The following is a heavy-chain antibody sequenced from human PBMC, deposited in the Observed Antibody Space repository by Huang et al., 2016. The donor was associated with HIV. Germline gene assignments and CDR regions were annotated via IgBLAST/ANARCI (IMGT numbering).Heavy chain of an antibody. V-gene: IGHV3-74*01. CDR2: INSDGSDT. J-gene: IGHJ6*03. D-gene: IGHD6-13*01. Sequence: EVQLVESGGGLVQPGGSLRLSCAASGFTFRNHWMHWVRQAPGKGREWVSGINSDGSDTSHADSVKGRFTISRDNAQNTVHLHMNSLRAEDTAVYFCAKNPSITAVDSDYYYYYMDVWGKGTTVTVS. CDR3: AKNPSITAVDSDYYYYYMDV. CDR1: GFTFRNHW.